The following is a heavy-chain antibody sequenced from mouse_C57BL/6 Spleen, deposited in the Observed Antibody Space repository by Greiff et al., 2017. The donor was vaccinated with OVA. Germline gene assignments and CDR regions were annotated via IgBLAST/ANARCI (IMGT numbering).Heavy chain of an antibody. CDR2: IDPSDSET. V-gene: IGHV1-52*01. CDR1: GYTFTSYW. CDR3: ARSNGYYSWFGY. D-gene: IGHD2-3*01. Sequence: LQQPGAELVRPGSSVKLSCKASGYTFTSYWMHWVQQRPIQGLEWIGNIDPSDSETHYNQKFKDKATLTVDKSSSTAYMQLSSLTSEDSAVYYCARSNGYYSWFGYWGQGTLVTVSA. J-gene: IGHJ3*01.